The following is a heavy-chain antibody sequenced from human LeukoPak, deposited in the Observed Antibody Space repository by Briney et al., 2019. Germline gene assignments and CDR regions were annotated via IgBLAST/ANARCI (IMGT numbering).Heavy chain of an antibody. J-gene: IGHJ4*02. CDR2: ISYDGSNK. CDR3: AKDGDSSGRYYFDY. V-gene: IGHV3-30*18. D-gene: IGHD6-19*01. Sequence: PGRSLRLSCAASGFTFSRYGMHWVRQAPGKGLEWVAVISYDGSNKYYADSVKGRFTISRDNSKNTLYLQMNSLRAEDTAVYYCAKDGDSSGRYYFDYWGQGTLVTVSS. CDR1: GFTFSRYG.